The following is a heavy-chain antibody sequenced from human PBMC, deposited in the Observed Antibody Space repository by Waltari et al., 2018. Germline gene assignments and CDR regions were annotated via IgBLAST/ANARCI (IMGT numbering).Heavy chain of an antibody. D-gene: IGHD6-13*01. J-gene: IGHJ4*02. Sequence: QVQLQESGPGLVKPSETLSLTCAVSGYSISSGYYWGWIRQPPGKGLEWIGSIYHSGSTYYNPSLKSRVTISVDTSKNQFSLKLSSVTAADTAVYYCARHKTAAGNDYFDYWGQGTLVTVSS. CDR3: ARHKTAAGNDYFDY. CDR2: IYHSGST. CDR1: GYSISSGYY. V-gene: IGHV4-38-2*01.